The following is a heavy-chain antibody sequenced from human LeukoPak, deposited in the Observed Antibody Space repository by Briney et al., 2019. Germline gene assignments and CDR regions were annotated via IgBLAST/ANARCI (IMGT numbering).Heavy chain of an antibody. Sequence: ASVKVSCKASGYTFTGYYMHWVRQAPGQGLEWMGWINPNSGGTNYAQKFQGRVTITADKSTSTAYMELSSLRSEDTAVYYCARNSRYSSSWYFGNFDYWGQGTLVTVSS. J-gene: IGHJ4*02. V-gene: IGHV1-2*02. CDR2: INPNSGGT. CDR3: ARNSRYSSSWYFGNFDY. CDR1: GYTFTGYY. D-gene: IGHD6-13*01.